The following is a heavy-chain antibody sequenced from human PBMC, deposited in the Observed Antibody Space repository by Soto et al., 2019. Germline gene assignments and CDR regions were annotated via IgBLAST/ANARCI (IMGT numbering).Heavy chain of an antibody. CDR2: IIPIFGTA. CDR3: AKTMVRGPYYYGMDV. CDR1: GGTFTSYS. Sequence: ASVNVSCKASGGTFTSYSTSWVRQAPGQGLECMGWIIPIFGTANYAQKFQGRVTITADESTSTAYMELSSLRSEDTAVYYCAKTMVRGPYYYGMDVWGQGTKVTVSS. D-gene: IGHD3-10*01. J-gene: IGHJ6*02. V-gene: IGHV1-69*13.